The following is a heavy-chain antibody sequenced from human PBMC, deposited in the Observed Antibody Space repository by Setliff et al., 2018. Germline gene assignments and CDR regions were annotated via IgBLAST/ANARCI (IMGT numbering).Heavy chain of an antibody. Sequence: PSETLSLTCTVPGGSISSISYYWGWIRQPPGKGLEWIGTVYDSGTTYYNPSLKSPVTISIDTSKNQFSLKLSSVTAADTAVYYCARGRGSGGNPLWYWGQGTLVTVSS. CDR1: GGSISSISYY. J-gene: IGHJ4*02. CDR2: VYDSGTT. CDR3: ARGRGSGGNPLWY. V-gene: IGHV4-39*07. D-gene: IGHD2-15*01.